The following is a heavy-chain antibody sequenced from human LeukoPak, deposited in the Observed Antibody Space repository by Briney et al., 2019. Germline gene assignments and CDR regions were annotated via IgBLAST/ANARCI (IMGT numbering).Heavy chain of an antibody. CDR2: IYYSGST. CDR3: ARLSLGSGHYFDY. Sequence: SETLSLTCTVSGGSISSSSYYWGWNRQPPGKGLEWIGSIYYSGSTHYNPSLKSRVTISVDTSKKQFSLKLSSVTAADTAVYYCARLSLGSGHYFDYWGQGTLVTVSS. V-gene: IGHV4-39*01. D-gene: IGHD3-10*01. J-gene: IGHJ4*02. CDR1: GGSISSSSYY.